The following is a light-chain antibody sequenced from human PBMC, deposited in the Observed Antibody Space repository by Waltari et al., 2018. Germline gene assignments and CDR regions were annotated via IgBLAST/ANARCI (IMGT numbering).Light chain of an antibody. V-gene: IGLV2-14*01. CDR1: SNDVGAYNS. J-gene: IGLJ2*01. Sequence: QSALTQPASVSGSPGQSVTFFCTATSNDVGAYNSVSWYQEHPGQAPRVIIYDVSDRPSGVSDRFSGSKSGNTASLTISGLQAEDEADYYCSSQSSNNVVLFGGGTKLTVL. CDR2: DVS. CDR3: SSQSSNNVVL.